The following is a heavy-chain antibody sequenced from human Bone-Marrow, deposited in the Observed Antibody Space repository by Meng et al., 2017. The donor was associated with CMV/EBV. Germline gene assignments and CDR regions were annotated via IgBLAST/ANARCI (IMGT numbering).Heavy chain of an antibody. D-gene: IGHD2-8*02. CDR2: INPSGGST. J-gene: IGHJ6*01. CDR1: GYTFTRSF. V-gene: IGHV1-46*01. Sequence: ASVKVSCKASGYTFTRSFIHWVRQAPGQGLEWMGIINPSGGSTTYAQKFQGRVSMTRDTSTSTVYMDLSSQTFADTAVYYCARPGGGPYFGLEVWGEGTTVTVSS. CDR3: ARPGGGPYFGLEV.